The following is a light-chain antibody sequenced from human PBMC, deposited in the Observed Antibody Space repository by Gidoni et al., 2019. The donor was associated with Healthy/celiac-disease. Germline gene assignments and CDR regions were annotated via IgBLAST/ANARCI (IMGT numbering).Light chain of an antibody. Sequence: QSALTQPASASGSPGQSITISCTGTSSDVGGYNYVSWYQQHPGKAPKLMIYEVSNRPSGVSNRCSGSKSGNTASLTISGLQAEDEADYYCSSYTSSSTGVFGGGTKLTVL. V-gene: IGLV2-14*01. J-gene: IGLJ2*01. CDR2: EVS. CDR1: SSDVGGYNY. CDR3: SSYTSSSTGV.